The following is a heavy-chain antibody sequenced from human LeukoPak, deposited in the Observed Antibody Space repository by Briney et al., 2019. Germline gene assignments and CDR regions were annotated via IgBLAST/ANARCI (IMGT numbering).Heavy chain of an antibody. CDR3: MRESEYFFDHSASFDY. Sequence: GRSLRLSCAASGFTFTAYLIHWVRQAPGKGLEWVAVMSSDGNEMFYADSVKGRFTISRDNSKNTLYLQMNNLRAEDTAVYYCMRESEYFFDHSASFDYWGQGTLVTVSS. CDR1: GFTFTAYL. D-gene: IGHD3-22*01. CDR2: MSSDGNEM. J-gene: IGHJ4*02. V-gene: IGHV3-30-3*01.